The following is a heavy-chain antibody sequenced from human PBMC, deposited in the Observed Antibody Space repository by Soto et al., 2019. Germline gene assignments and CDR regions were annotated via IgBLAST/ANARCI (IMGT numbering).Heavy chain of an antibody. V-gene: IGHV1-3*01. D-gene: IGHD5-12*01. CDR2: INAGNGNT. CDR1: GYTFTSYA. CDR3: ARGGYSGYDFDY. J-gene: IGHJ4*02. Sequence: ASVKVSCKASGYTFTSYAIHWVRQAPGQRLEWMGWINAGNGNTKYSQKFQDRVTITRDTSASTAYMELSRLRSDDTAVYYCARGGYSGYDFDYWGQGTLVTVSS.